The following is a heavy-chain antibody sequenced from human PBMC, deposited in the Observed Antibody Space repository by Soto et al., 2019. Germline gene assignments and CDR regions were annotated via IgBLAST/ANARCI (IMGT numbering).Heavy chain of an antibody. CDR2: VYYSGTT. CDR1: GGSINTNTYF. J-gene: IGHJ2*01. V-gene: IGHV4-39*01. D-gene: IGHD2-8*01. CDR3: AGVSPADWSFDL. Sequence: PSETLSLTCTVSGGSINTNTYFWGWIRQPPGKGLEWIGSVYYSGTTYSNPSLQSRLTISVDTSKNQFSLTLSAVTAADPSLYFCAGVSPADWSFDLWGLGSLVTVSS.